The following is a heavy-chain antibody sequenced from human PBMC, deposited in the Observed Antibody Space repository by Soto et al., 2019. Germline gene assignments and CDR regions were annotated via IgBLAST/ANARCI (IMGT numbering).Heavy chain of an antibody. V-gene: IGHV3-15*01. Sequence: PGESLKISCAASGFTFSNAWMSWVRQAPGKGLEWVGRIKSKTDGGTTDYAAPVKGRFTISRDDSKNTLYLQMNSLKTEDTAVYYCTTDMDTMVRGYGMDVWGQGTTVTVSS. J-gene: IGHJ6*02. CDR3: TTDMDTMVRGYGMDV. CDR1: GFTFSNAW. CDR2: IKSKTDGGTT. D-gene: IGHD3-10*01.